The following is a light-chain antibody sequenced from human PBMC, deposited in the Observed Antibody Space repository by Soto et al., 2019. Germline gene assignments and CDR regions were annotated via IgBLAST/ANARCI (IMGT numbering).Light chain of an antibody. J-gene: IGLJ3*02. CDR2: EVS. CDR1: SSDVGGYKY. Sequence: FCTGTSSDVGGYKYVSWYQQHPGKAPKLMIYEVSKRPSGVPDRFSGSKSGNTASLTVSGLQAEDEADYYCSSYAGRNNWVFGGGTKVTAL. V-gene: IGLV2-8*01. CDR3: SSYAGRNNWV.